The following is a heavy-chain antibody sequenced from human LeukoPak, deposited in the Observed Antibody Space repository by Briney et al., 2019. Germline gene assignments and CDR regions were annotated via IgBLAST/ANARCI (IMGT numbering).Heavy chain of an antibody. Sequence: NPSETLSPTCTVPGGTISSYYWSWIRQPAGKGLEWIGRIYTSGSTNYNPSLKSRVTMSVDTSKNQFSLKLSSVTAADTAVYYCAREAAATLQYFDYWGQGTLVTVSS. CDR2: IYTSGST. J-gene: IGHJ4*02. CDR1: GGTISSYY. V-gene: IGHV4-4*07. CDR3: AREAAATLQYFDY. D-gene: IGHD6-13*01.